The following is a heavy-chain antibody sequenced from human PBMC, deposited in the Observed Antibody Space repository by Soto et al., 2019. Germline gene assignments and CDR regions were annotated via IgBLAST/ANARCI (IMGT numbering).Heavy chain of an antibody. CDR3: ASSPSRHLVTHF. CDR2: VFSGGST. D-gene: IGHD1-26*01. Sequence: SQTLSHTCTVSGGSISSYYWSWIRQPPGKGLEWIGYVFSGGSTNYTPSLTSRVTMSLDTSKKQFSLKLSSVTAAEPAVCYCASSPSRHLVTHFRGPRTLVT. V-gene: IGHV4-59*01. CDR1: GGSISSYY. J-gene: IGHJ4*02.